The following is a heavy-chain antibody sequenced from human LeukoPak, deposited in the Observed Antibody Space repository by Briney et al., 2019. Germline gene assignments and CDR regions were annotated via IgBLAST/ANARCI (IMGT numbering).Heavy chain of an antibody. D-gene: IGHD3-3*01. CDR1: GFTFSNYW. CDR3: ARGSYDFWGDYYSYMDV. J-gene: IGHJ6*03. V-gene: IGHV3-7*01. CDR2: IKQDGSEK. Sequence: GGSLRLSCAASGFTFSNYWMNWVRQAPGKGLEWVANIKQDGSEKYYVDSVKGRFTISRDNAKNSLYLQMNSLRAEDTAVYYCARGSYDFWGDYYSYMDVWGKGTTVTVSS.